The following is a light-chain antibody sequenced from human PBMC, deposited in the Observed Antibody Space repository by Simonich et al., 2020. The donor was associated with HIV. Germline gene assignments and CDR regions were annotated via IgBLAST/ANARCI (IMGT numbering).Light chain of an antibody. CDR2: GAS. CDR1: QGISSA. V-gene: IGKV1-13*02. Sequence: AIQLTQSPSSLSASVGDRVTITCRASQGISSALAWYQQKPGKAPKLLIYGASSFESGVPSRFIGSGSGTDFTLTISSLQPEDFATYYCQQFNSYLHTFGQGTKLEIK. CDR3: QQFNSYLHT. J-gene: IGKJ2*01.